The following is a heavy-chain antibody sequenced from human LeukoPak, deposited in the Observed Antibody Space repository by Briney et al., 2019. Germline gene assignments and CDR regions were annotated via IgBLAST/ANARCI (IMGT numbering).Heavy chain of an antibody. CDR3: AKVDKQWLAFDY. CDR1: GFTFSSYA. J-gene: IGHJ4*02. D-gene: IGHD6-19*01. CDR2: ISGSGGST. V-gene: IGHV3-23*01. Sequence: GGSLRLSSAASGFTFSSYAMSWVRQAPGKGLEWVSAISGSGGSTYYADSVKGRFTISRDNSKNTLYLQMNSLRAEDTAVYYCAKVDKQWLAFDYWGQGTLVTVSS.